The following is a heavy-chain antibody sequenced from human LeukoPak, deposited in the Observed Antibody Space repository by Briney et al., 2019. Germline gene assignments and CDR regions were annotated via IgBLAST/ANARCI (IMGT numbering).Heavy chain of an antibody. CDR2: INPNSGGT. V-gene: IGHV1-2*02. CDR3: ARCWGYSGYDSDY. Sequence: WASVKVSCMASGYTFTGYYMHWVRQAPGQGLEWMGWINPNSGGTNYAQKFQGRVTMTRDTSISTAYMELSRLRSDDTAVYYCARCWGYSGYDSDYWGQGTLVTVSS. CDR1: GYTFTGYY. D-gene: IGHD5-12*01. J-gene: IGHJ4*02.